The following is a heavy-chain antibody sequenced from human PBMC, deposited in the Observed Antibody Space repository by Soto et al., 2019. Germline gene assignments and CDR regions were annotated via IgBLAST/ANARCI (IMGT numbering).Heavy chain of an antibody. CDR3: ARGGPGLTMVRGLTEYYYCMDV. Sequence: GGSLRLSCTASGFTFSSYAMSWVRQAPGKGLEWVSTISGSGDSTYYADSVRGRFTISRDNSKNTLYLQMNSVRAEDTAAHYCARGGPGLTMVRGLTEYYYCMDVWGKGTTVTVSS. D-gene: IGHD3-10*01. CDR2: ISGSGDST. CDR1: GFTFSSYA. V-gene: IGHV3-23*01. J-gene: IGHJ6*03.